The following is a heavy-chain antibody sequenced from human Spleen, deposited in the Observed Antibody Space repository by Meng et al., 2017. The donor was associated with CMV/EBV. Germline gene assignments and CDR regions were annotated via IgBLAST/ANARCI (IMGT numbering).Heavy chain of an antibody. D-gene: IGHD1-26*01. V-gene: IGHV3-30-3*01. CDR1: GFIFNNYA. CDR3: AKEGKAEWELLHDFPSGENYYNYALDV. Sequence: GESLKISCVASGFIFNNYAMHWVRQAPGKGLEWVAVMSFGPNNKHYADSVKGRFTISRDNSKRTLYLEMNSLRPEDTAVYYCAKEGKAEWELLHDFPSGENYYNYALDVWGQGTTVTVSS. J-gene: IGHJ6*02. CDR2: MSFGPNNK.